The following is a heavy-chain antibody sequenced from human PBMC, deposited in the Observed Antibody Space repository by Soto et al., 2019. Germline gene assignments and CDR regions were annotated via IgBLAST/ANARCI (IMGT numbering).Heavy chain of an antibody. CDR3: ARENAYYYYYMDG. Sequence: DSVKGRFTISRDNSKNTLYLQMNSLRAEDTAVYYCARENAYYYYYMDGWGKGTTVTVSS. V-gene: IGHV3-30*07. J-gene: IGHJ6*03. D-gene: IGHD1-1*01.